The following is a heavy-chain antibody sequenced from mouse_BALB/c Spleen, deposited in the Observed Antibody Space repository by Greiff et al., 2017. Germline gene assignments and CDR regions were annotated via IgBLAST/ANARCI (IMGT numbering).Heavy chain of an antibody. V-gene: IGHV2-6-4*01. J-gene: IGHJ2*01. D-gene: IGHD1-1*01. CDR1: GFSLTSYG. CDR3: ARHGSGSSFDY. CDR2: IWGGGST. Sequence: VHLVESGPGLVAPSQSLSITCTVSGFSLTSYGVHWVRQPPGKGLEWLGMIWGGGSTDYNSALKSRLSISKDNSKSQFFLKMNSLQTDETAMYYCARHGSGSSFDYGGQGTTLTFSS.